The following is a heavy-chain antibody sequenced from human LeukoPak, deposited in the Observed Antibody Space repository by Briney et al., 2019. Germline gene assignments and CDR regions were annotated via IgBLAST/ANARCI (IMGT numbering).Heavy chain of an antibody. V-gene: IGHV4-59*01. CDR1: GGSISSYY. CDR2: IYYSGST. D-gene: IGHD3-22*01. Sequence: SETLSLTCTVSGGSISSYYWSWIRQPPGKGLEWIGYIYYSGSTNYNPSLKSRVTISVDTSKNQFSLKLSSVTAADTAVYYCARDRRDYYDSSGCFDYWGQGTLVTVSS. J-gene: IGHJ4*02. CDR3: ARDRRDYYDSSGCFDY.